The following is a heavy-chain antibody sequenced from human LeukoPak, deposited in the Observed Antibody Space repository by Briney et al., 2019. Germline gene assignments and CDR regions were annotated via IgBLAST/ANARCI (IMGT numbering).Heavy chain of an antibody. D-gene: IGHD3-22*01. CDR3: ATDSSPGGDY. J-gene: IGHJ4*02. Sequence: GGSLRFSCAASGFTFSSYSMNWVRPAPGRGLEWVSSISSSSSYIYYADSVKGRFTISRDNAKNSLYLQMNSLRAEDTAVYYCATDSSPGGDYWGQGTLVTVSS. CDR2: ISSSSSYI. V-gene: IGHV3-21*01. CDR1: GFTFSSYS.